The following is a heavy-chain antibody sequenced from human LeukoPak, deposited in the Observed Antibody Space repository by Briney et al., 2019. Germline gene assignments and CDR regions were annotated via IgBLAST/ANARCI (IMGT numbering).Heavy chain of an antibody. J-gene: IGHJ4*02. CDR2: ISSSSSYI. V-gene: IGHV3-21*01. Sequence: GSLRLSCAASGFTFSSYSKNWVRQAPGKGLEWVSSISSSSSYIYYADSVKGRFTISRDNAKNSLYLQMNSLRAEDTAVYYCARDRYYDSSGYYHGGYWGQGTLVTVSS. D-gene: IGHD3-22*01. CDR3: ARDRYYDSSGYYHGGY. CDR1: GFTFSSYS.